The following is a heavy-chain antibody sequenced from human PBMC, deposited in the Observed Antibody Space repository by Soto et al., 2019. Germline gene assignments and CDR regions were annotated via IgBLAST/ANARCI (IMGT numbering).Heavy chain of an antibody. CDR3: ARQITSYDSSGYYEKSHWYGMDV. J-gene: IGHJ6*02. CDR1: GYSFTSYW. D-gene: IGHD3-22*01. Sequence: PGESLKISCKGSGYSFTSYWIGWVRQMPGKGLEWMGIIYPGDSDTRYSPSFQGQVTISADKSISTAYLQWSSLKASDTAMYYCARQITSYDSSGYYEKSHWYGMDVWGQGTTVTVSS. V-gene: IGHV5-51*01. CDR2: IYPGDSDT.